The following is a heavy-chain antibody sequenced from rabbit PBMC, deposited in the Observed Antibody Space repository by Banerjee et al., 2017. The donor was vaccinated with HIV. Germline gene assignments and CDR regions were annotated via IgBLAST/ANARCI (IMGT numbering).Heavy chain of an antibody. CDR1: GFDFSSYH. CDR3: ARDLAGVIGWNFGL. CDR2: INTSSGNT. J-gene: IGHJ4*01. V-gene: IGHV1S45*01. Sequence: QEQLEESGGGLVTPGGTLTLTCTASGFDFSSYHMGWVRQAPGKGLEWIACINTSSGNTVYASWAKGRFTISKTSSTTVTLQMTSLTAADTATYFCARDLAGVIGWNFGLWGPGTLVTVS. D-gene: IGHD4-1*01.